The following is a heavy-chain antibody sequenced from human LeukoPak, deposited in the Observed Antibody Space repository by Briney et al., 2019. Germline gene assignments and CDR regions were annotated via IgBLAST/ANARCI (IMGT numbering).Heavy chain of an antibody. D-gene: IGHD3-16*01. CDR2: ISHDDTGE. CDR3: ARDDRGSGLGPPHDY. Sequence: GSLRLSCVASGFTFSNYGMHWVRQAPGKGLEWVAVISHDDTGEWYADTVQGRFTISRDNSKNTLSLQMDSLRAEDTAVYYCARDDRGSGLGPPHDYWGPGTLVTVSS. J-gene: IGHJ4*02. V-gene: IGHV3-30*03. CDR1: GFTFSNYG.